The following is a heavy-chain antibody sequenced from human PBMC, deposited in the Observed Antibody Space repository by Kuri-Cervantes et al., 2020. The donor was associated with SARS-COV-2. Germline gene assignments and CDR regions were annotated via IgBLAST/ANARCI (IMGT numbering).Heavy chain of an antibody. Sequence: SGPTLVKPTQTLTLTCTLSGFSLTTSGVCMGWIRQPPGKALEWLALIYWDDDKRYAPALQNRLTITKGTSKNQVVLTMTNVDPVDTATYFCAHKYFDDSSYYHDAFDIWGQGTVVTVSS. V-gene: IGHV2-5*05. D-gene: IGHD3-22*01. CDR2: IYWDDDK. J-gene: IGHJ3*02. CDR3: AHKYFDDSSYYHDAFDI. CDR1: GFSLTTSGVC.